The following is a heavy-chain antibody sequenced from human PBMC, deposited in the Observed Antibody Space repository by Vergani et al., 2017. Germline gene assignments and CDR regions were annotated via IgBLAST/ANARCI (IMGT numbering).Heavy chain of an antibody. V-gene: IGHV1-24*01. J-gene: IGHJ4*02. CDR3: ATPIRTSRSTSWKPFDY. Sequence: QVQLVQSGAEVKKPGASVKVSCKVSGYTLTELSMHWVRQTPGKGLEWMGGFDPEDGETIYAQKFQGRVTMNEDTSTVTAYMELSSLRSEDTAVYYCATPIRTSRSTSWKPFDYWGQGTLVTVSS. CDR1: GYTLTELS. CDR2: FDPEDGET. D-gene: IGHD2-2*01.